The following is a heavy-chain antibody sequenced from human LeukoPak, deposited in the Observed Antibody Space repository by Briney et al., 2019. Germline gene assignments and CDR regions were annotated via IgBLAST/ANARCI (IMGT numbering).Heavy chain of an antibody. CDR3: ARGPNYYDSSGPVGP. CDR2: INAGNGNT. V-gene: IGHV1-3*01. Sequence: ASVKVSCKASGYTFTSYGISWVRQAPGQGLEWMGWINAGNGNTKYSQKFQGRVTITRDTSASTAYMELSSLRSEDTAVYYCARGPNYYDSSGPVGPWGQGTLVTVSS. J-gene: IGHJ5*02. CDR1: GYTFTSYG. D-gene: IGHD3-22*01.